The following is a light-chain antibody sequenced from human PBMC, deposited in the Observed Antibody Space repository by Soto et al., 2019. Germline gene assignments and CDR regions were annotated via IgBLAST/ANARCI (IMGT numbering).Light chain of an antibody. CDR1: SSDVGGYNY. Sequence: QSVLTQPRSVSGSHGQSVTISCTGTSSDVGGYNYVTWYQQHAGKAPKLRIYDVSKRPSGVPDRFSGSRSGNTASLTISGLQAEDEAEYFCCSYAGSNTLVCGGGTKLTVL. V-gene: IGLV2-11*01. CDR2: DVS. J-gene: IGLJ3*02. CDR3: CSYAGSNTLV.